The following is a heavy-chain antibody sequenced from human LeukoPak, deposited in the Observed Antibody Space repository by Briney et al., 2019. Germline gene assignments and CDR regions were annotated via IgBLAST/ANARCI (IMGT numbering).Heavy chain of an antibody. V-gene: IGHV4-30-2*01. CDR1: GGSISSDDFS. CDR2: MYHRGTP. CDR3: AGRSGKYPYYFDY. D-gene: IGHD3-10*01. J-gene: IGHJ4*02. Sequence: PSQTLSLTCAVSGGSISSDDFSWSWIRQTPGKGLEWIGYMYHRGTPHYNPSLKSRVTISVDRSKNQFSLRLTSATAADTAVYYCAGRSGKYPYYFDYWGQGTLVTVSS.